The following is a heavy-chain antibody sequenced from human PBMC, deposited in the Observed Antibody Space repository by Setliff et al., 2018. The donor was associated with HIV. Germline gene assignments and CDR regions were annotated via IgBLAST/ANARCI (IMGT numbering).Heavy chain of an antibody. D-gene: IGHD6-13*01. CDR2: ISSSGGTI. J-gene: IGHJ4*02. Sequence: GGSLRLSCAASGFTFSRYEMNWVRQAPGKGPEWVSYISSSGGTIYYADSVKGRFTISRDNAKNSLYLQMNSPRAEDTAVYYCARDSSSWYEFYFDCWGQGTLVTVSS. CDR1: GFTFSRYE. V-gene: IGHV3-48*03. CDR3: ARDSSSWYEFYFDC.